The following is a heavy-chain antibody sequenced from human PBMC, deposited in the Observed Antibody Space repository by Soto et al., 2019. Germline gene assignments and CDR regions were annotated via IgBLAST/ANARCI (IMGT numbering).Heavy chain of an antibody. D-gene: IGHD1-7*01. CDR2: SDPSDTYT. J-gene: IGHJ6*02. CDR3: ARLPSLELRSEASSGMDV. CDR1: GYRFTSYW. Sequence: PGESLKISCKGSGYRFTSYWITWVRQMPGKGLEWVGTSDPSDTYTNYSPSLQGHVTISADKSFSTAYLQWNSLKASDTAMYYCARLPSLELRSEASSGMDVWGQGTTVTVSS. V-gene: IGHV5-10-1*01.